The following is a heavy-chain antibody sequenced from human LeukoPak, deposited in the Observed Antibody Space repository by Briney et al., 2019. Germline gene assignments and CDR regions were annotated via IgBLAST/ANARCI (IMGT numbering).Heavy chain of an antibody. D-gene: IGHD2-21*02. CDR2: ISGTSGTI. J-gene: IGHJ4*02. CDR3: AKRLGDPRAFDY. V-gene: IGHV3-23*01. CDR1: GFTFSNYA. Sequence: GGSLRLSCAASGFTFSNYAMSWVRQAPGKGLEWVSGISGTSGTINYAAPLKGRFTISRDNSKNTLYLQMNSLRVDDMAVYYCAKRLGDPRAFDYWGQGTLVTVSS.